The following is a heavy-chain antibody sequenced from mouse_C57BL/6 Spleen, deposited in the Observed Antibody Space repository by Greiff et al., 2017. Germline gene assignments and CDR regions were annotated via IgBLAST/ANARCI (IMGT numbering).Heavy chain of an antibody. CDR3: ARAPYYAGDY. V-gene: IGHV1-82*01. Sequence: QEPGPALVKPGASVRISCKASGYAFRSSWMNWVKQRPGTGLAWIGRLYPGDGDTNYNGQFKGEATLTADKASSTAYMQLSSLTSEDSAVYYCARAPYYAGDYWGQGTSVTVSS. J-gene: IGHJ4*01. CDR2: LYPGDGDT. CDR1: GYAFRSSW.